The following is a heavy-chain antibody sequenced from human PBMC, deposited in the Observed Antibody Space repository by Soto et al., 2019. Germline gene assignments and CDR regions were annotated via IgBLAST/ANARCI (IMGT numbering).Heavy chain of an antibody. CDR2: IYYSGST. V-gene: IGHV4-61*01. D-gene: IGHD6-6*01. CDR1: GGSVSSGSYY. J-gene: IGHJ5*02. CDR3: ARTRKQLGLESWWFDP. Sequence: PSETLSLTCTVSGGSVSSGSYYWSWIRQPPGKGLEWIGYIYYSGSTNYNPSLKSRVTISVDTSKNQFSLKLSSVTAADTAVYYCARTRKQLGLESWWFDPWGQGTLVTVSS.